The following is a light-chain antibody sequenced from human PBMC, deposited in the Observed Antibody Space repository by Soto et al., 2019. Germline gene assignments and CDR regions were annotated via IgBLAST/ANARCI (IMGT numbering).Light chain of an antibody. Sequence: DIQMTQSPSSPSASVGDRVTINCRASQGISNYLAWYQQKPGKVPKLLIYAASTLQSGVPSRFSGSGSGTDFTLTISSLQPEDVATYYCQKYNSAPRTFGQGTKVDIK. J-gene: IGKJ1*01. CDR3: QKYNSAPRT. CDR1: QGISNY. CDR2: AAS. V-gene: IGKV1-27*01.